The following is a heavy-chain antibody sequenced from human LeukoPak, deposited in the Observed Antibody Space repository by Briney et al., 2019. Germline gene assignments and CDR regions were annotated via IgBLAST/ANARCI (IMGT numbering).Heavy chain of an antibody. CDR3: AKHGRLAATRDWFDP. D-gene: IGHD2-15*01. CDR1: GFTFSSYA. CDR2: ISGSGGST. V-gene: IGHV3-23*01. J-gene: IGHJ5*02. Sequence: GGSLRLSCAASGFTFSSYAMSWARQVPGKGLEWVSAISGSGGSTYYADSVKGRFTISRDNSKNTLYLQMNSLRAEDTAVYYCAKHGRLAATRDWFDPWGQGTLVTVSS.